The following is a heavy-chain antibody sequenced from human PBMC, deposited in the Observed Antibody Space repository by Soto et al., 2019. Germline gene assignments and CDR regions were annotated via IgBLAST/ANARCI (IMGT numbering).Heavy chain of an antibody. Sequence: GGSLRLSCIGSGFTSRGFWMGWVRQAPGKGLEWVANIKEDATQKNYADSVRGRFTISRDTATISLYLEMNTLRAEDTAVYYCTRDQFWGQGTLVTVSS. CDR2: IKEDATQK. CDR1: GFTSRGFW. V-gene: IGHV3-7*05. CDR3: TRDQF. J-gene: IGHJ4*02.